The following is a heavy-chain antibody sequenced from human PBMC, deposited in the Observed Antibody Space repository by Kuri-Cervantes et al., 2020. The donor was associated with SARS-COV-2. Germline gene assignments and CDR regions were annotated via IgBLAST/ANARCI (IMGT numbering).Heavy chain of an antibody. D-gene: IGHD3-3*01. J-gene: IGHJ4*02. Sequence: SETLSLTCTVSGGSISSGGYYRSWIRQHPGKGLEWIGYIYYSGSTYYNPSLKSRVTISVDTSKNQFSLKLSSVTAADTAVYYCARADSDFWSGGRRYYFDYWGQGTLVTVSS. V-gene: IGHV4-31*03. CDR2: IYYSGST. CDR3: ARADSDFWSGGRRYYFDY. CDR1: GGSISSGGYY.